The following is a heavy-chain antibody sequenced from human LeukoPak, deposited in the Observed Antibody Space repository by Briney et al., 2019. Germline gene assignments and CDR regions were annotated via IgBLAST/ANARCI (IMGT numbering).Heavy chain of an antibody. J-gene: IGHJ6*03. CDR3: ARGRDHSYYGSGLSPSNYYYYYMDV. V-gene: IGHV4-39*07. CDR2: IYYSGST. Sequence: SETLSLTCTVSGGSISSSSYYWGWIRQPPGKGLEWIGSIYYSGSTYYNPSLKSRVTISVDTSKNQFSLKLSSVTAADTAVYYCARGRDHSYYGSGLSPSNYYYYYMDVWGKGTTVTISS. D-gene: IGHD3-10*01. CDR1: GGSISSSSYY.